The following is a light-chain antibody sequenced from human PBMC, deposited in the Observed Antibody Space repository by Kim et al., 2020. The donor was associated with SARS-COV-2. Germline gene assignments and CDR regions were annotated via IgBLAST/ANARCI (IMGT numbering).Light chain of an antibody. Sequence: VTNSCTGSSSNIGAGYDVQWYQQLPGTAPKLLIYGNSNRPSGVPDRFSGSKSDTSASLAITGLQAEDEADYYCQSYDSSLSGSEVFGGGTQLTVL. CDR3: QSYDSSLSGSEV. CDR1: SSNIGAGYD. V-gene: IGLV1-40*01. CDR2: GNS. J-gene: IGLJ2*01.